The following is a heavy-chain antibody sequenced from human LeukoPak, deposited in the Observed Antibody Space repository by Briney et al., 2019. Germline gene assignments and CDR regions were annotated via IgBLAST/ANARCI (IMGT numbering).Heavy chain of an antibody. CDR2: IYYSGST. D-gene: IGHD5-24*01. Sequence: SETLSLTCTVSGDSISTYYWSWIRQPPGKGLEWIGYIYYSGSTTYNPSLKSRVTISVDTSKNQFSLKLSSVIAADTAVYYCARVPGRWLHSYFDYWGQGTLVTVSS. CDR1: GDSISTYY. CDR3: ARVPGRWLHSYFDY. V-gene: IGHV4-59*01. J-gene: IGHJ4*02.